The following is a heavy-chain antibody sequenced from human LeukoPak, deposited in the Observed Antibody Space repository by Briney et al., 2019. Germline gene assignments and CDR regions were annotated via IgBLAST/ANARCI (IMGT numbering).Heavy chain of an antibody. CDR3: ARSEWLGPYYSYGMDV. D-gene: IGHD6-19*01. J-gene: IGHJ6*02. CDR2: INQDGSVK. CDR1: GFTFSTYW. V-gene: IGHV3-7*01. Sequence: GGSLRLSCAASGFTFSTYWMNWVRQAPGKGLEWVANINQDGSVKYYVDSVKGRFTISRDNAKNSLYLQMNSLRAEDTAVYYCARSEWLGPYYSYGMDVWGQGTTVTVSS.